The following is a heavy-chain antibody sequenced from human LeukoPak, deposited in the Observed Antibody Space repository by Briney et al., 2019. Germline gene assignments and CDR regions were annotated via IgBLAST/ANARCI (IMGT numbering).Heavy chain of an antibody. CDR3: TTYSSGITGTRYYYMDV. Sequence: GGSLRLSCAASGFTFSSYWMSWVRQAPGKGLEWVANIKQDGSEKYYVDSVKGRFTISRDNAKNSLYLQMNSLRAEDTAVYYCTTYSSGITGTRYYYMDVWGKGTTVTVSS. D-gene: IGHD1-7*01. CDR2: IKQDGSEK. J-gene: IGHJ6*03. V-gene: IGHV3-7*01. CDR1: GFTFSSYW.